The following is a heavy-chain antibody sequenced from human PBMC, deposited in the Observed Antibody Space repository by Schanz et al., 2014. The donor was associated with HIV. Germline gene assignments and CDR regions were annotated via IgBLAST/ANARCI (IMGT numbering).Heavy chain of an antibody. J-gene: IGHJ4*02. CDR2: IDGVGDNT. CDR1: GFTFSSYW. Sequence: DVQLVESGGSLVQPGGSLRLSCAASGFTFSSYWMTWVRQAPGKGLEWVSAIDGVGDNTYYADSVKGRFTISRDNSKNTVYLRMSGLRAEDTAVYYCANQRYSGTYRPFDYWGRGTLVTVSS. V-gene: IGHV3-23*04. CDR3: ANQRYSGTYRPFDY. D-gene: IGHD1-26*01.